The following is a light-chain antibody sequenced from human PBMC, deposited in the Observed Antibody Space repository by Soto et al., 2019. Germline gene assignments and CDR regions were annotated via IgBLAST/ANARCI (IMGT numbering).Light chain of an antibody. CDR2: DVS. CDR1: SSDVGGYNY. Sequence: QSVLTQPASVSGSPGQSITISCTGTSSDVGGYNYVSWYQQYPGKAPKLMIYDVSNRPSGISKRFSGSKSGNTASLTISGLQAEDEADYYCSSYTSSSTLYVFGTGTKVTVL. CDR3: SSYTSSSTLYV. J-gene: IGLJ1*01. V-gene: IGLV2-14*01.